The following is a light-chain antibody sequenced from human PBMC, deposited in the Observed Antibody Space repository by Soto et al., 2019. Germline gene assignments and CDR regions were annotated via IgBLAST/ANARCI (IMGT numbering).Light chain of an antibody. J-gene: IGKJ2*01. CDR1: QYISTW. Sequence: DIPMTQSPATLSASVGDRVTITCRASQYISTWLAWYQQKPGKAPKLLIYKASTVENGVPSRFSGSGSGTEFTLTISSLQPDDFATYYCQQYHTYSYTFGPGTKLDIK. CDR2: KAS. CDR3: QQYHTYSYT. V-gene: IGKV1-5*03.